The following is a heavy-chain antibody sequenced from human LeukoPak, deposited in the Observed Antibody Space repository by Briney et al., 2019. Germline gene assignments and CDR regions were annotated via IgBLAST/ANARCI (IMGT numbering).Heavy chain of an antibody. D-gene: IGHD3-10*01. J-gene: IGHJ3*02. CDR3: ARDRAHTYYYDSGSSVWAFDI. Sequence: SETLSLICTVSGGSISSYYWSWIRQPAGKGLEWIGRIYTSGSTNYNPSLKSRVTMSVDTSKNQFSLKLSSVTAADTAVYYCARDRAHTYYYDSGSSVWAFDIWGQGTMVTVSS. CDR2: IYTSGST. V-gene: IGHV4-4*07. CDR1: GGSISSYY.